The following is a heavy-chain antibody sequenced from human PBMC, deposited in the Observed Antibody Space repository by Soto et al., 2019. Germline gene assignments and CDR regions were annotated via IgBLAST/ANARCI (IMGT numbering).Heavy chain of an antibody. J-gene: IGHJ6*02. CDR3: ARAYYYYDSSGEKIYYYGMDV. D-gene: IGHD3-22*01. Sequence: QVQLVQSGAEVKKPGSSVKVSCKASGGTFSSYAISWVRQAPGQGLEWMGGIIPIFGTANYAQKFQGRVTITADESTSTAYMELSSLRSEDTAVYYCARAYYYYDSSGEKIYYYGMDVWGQGTTVTVSS. CDR2: IIPIFGTA. CDR1: GGTFSSYA. V-gene: IGHV1-69*01.